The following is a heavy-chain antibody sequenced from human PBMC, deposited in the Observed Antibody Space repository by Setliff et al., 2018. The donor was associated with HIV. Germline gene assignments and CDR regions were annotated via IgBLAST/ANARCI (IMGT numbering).Heavy chain of an antibody. CDR3: ARTSRLHPFDY. D-gene: IGHD2-21*02. Sequence: PSETLSLTCTVSGDLINSHYWNWIRQAPGKGLEWIGCVYYRGGVTYNPSLSSRVTISVDTSKNQFSLSLSSVTAGDTAIYCCARTSRLHPFDYWGQGKLVTVSS. J-gene: IGHJ4*02. V-gene: IGHV4-59*08. CDR1: GDLINSHY. CDR2: VYYRGGV.